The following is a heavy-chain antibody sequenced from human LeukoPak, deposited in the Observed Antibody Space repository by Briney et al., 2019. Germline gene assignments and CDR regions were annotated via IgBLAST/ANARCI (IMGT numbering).Heavy chain of an antibody. CDR3: ARGGESDSSCPFDY. D-gene: IGHD6-13*01. Sequence: SETLSLTCTVSGGSISSGDYYWSWIRQPPGKGLEWTGYIYYSGSTYYNPSLKSRVTISVDTSKNQFSLKLSSVTAADTAVYYCARGGESDSSCPFDYWGQGTLVTVSS. J-gene: IGHJ4*02. V-gene: IGHV4-30-4*08. CDR2: IYYSGST. CDR1: GGSISSGDYY.